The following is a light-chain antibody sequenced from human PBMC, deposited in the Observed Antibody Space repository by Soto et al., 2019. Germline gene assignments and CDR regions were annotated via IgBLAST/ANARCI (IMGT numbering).Light chain of an antibody. J-gene: IGLJ1*01. Sequence: QSVLTQPASVSGSPGQSITISCTGTSSDVGAYDFVSWYQQHPDKAPKLMIYEVRNRPSGVSNRFSGSKSVNTATLTISGLQAEDEADYYCSSYTTSGTRVFGTGTKVTVL. CDR3: SSYTTSGTRV. CDR2: EVR. CDR1: SSDVGAYDF. V-gene: IGLV2-14*03.